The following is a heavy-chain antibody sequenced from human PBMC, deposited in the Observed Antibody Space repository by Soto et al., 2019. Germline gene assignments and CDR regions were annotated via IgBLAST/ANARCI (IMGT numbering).Heavy chain of an antibody. Sequence: SETLSLTCTLSGGSIRAPDWWNWVRQSPDKGLEWIAEVHISGHSNYNPSLRSRVSVSIDSSRNQFYLNLNSVTAADTAIYYCARVRQGCSANNCYFDPWGQGTQVTVSS. CDR3: ARVRQGCSANNCYFDP. CDR1: GGSIRAPDW. D-gene: IGHD1-1*01. J-gene: IGHJ5*01. V-gene: IGHV4-4*02. CDR2: VHISGHS.